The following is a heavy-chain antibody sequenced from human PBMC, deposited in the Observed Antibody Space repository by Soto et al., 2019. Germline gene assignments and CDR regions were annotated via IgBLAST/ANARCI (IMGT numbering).Heavy chain of an antibody. CDR1: GFTFSSYA. CDR2: ISYDGSNK. CDR3: AREGGDYTIFGVVIIDNWFDP. Sequence: QVQLVESGGGVVQPGRSLRLSCAASGFTFSSYAMHWVRQAPGKGLEWVAVISYDGSNKYYADSVKGRFTISRDNSKNTLYLQMNSLRAEDTAVYYCAREGGDYTIFGVVIIDNWFDPWGQGTLVTVSS. J-gene: IGHJ5*02. V-gene: IGHV3-30-3*01. D-gene: IGHD3-3*01.